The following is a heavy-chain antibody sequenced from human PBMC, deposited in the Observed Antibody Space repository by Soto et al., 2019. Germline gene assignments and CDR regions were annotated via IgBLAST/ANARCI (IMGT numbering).Heavy chain of an antibody. J-gene: IGHJ5*02. CDR1: GFTFSSFG. CDR2: ISYDGTEK. Sequence: GGSLRLSCAASGFTFSSFGFHWVRQAPGKGLEWVTVISYDGTEKYYADSVKGRFTISRDNSKNTLYLQMNSLRAEDTAVYYCARDPRLIAAAFLFDPWGQGTLVTVSS. CDR3: ARDPRLIAAAFLFDP. D-gene: IGHD6-13*01. V-gene: IGHV3-30*03.